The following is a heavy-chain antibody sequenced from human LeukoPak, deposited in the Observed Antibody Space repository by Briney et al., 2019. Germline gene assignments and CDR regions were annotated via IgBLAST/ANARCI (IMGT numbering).Heavy chain of an antibody. CDR3: ARTRSGWVFDY. CDR1: GGSFSGYY. V-gene: IGHV4-34*01. CDR2: INHSGST. J-gene: IGHJ4*02. D-gene: IGHD6-19*01. Sequence: PSETLSLTCAVYGGSFSGYYWSWIRQPLGKGLEWIGEINHSGSTNYNPSLKSRVTISVDTSKNQFSLKLSSVTAADTAVYYCARTRSGWVFDYWGQGTLVTVSS.